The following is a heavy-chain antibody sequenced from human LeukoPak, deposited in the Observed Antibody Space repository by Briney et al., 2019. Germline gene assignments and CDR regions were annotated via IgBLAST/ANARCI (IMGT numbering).Heavy chain of an antibody. D-gene: IGHD3-22*01. CDR2: IRYDGSDK. V-gene: IGHV3-30*02. CDR3: ASFSDSSGYTLPAETRSPDDAFDI. Sequence: GGSLRLSCAASGFTFSSYGMHWVRQAPGKGLGWVAFIRYDGSDKYYADSVKGRFTISRDNSKNTLYLQMNSLRAEDTAVYYCASFSDSSGYTLPAETRSPDDAFDIWGQGTMVTVSS. J-gene: IGHJ3*02. CDR1: GFTFSSYG.